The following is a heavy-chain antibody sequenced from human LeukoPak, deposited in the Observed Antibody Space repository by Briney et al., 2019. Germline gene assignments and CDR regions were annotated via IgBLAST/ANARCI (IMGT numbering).Heavy chain of an antibody. V-gene: IGHV4-61*02. CDR1: GGSISSGNYY. CDR3: AREMQAYDILTGYYPTNWFDP. CDR2: IYTSGST. Sequence: SETLSLTCTVSGGSISSGNYYWSWIRQPAGKGLEWIGRIYTSGSTNYNPSLKSRVTISVDTSKNQFSLKLSSVTAADTAVYYCAREMQAYDILTGYYPTNWFDPWGQGTLVTVSS. J-gene: IGHJ5*02. D-gene: IGHD3-9*01.